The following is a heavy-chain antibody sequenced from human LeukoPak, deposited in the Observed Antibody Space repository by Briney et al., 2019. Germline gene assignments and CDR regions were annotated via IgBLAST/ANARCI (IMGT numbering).Heavy chain of an antibody. CDR3: ARGPKWSGSYYYFDY. Sequence: ASVTLSFTTSGYTFPIYDINWVRQATGQGLEWMGWMNPNSGNTGYAQKFQGRVTITRNTSITTAYMELSSLRSEDTAVYYCARGPKWSGSYYYFDYWGQGTLVTVSS. J-gene: IGHJ4*02. CDR2: MNPNSGNT. D-gene: IGHD1-26*01. CDR1: GYTFPIYD. V-gene: IGHV1-8*01.